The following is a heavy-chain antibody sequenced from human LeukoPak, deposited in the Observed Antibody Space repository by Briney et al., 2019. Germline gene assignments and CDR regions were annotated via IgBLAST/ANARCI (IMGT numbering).Heavy chain of an antibody. J-gene: IGHJ5*02. CDR2: INSDGSST. CDR3: ARGSFVLRYFDWSPTNWFDP. V-gene: IGHV3-74*01. Sequence: GGSLRLSCAASGFTFSSYWMHWVRQAPGKGLAWVSRINSDGSSTSYADSVKGRFTISRDNAKNTLYLQMNSLRAEDTAVYYCARGSFVLRYFDWSPTNWFDPWGQGTLVTVSS. D-gene: IGHD3-9*01. CDR1: GFTFSSYW.